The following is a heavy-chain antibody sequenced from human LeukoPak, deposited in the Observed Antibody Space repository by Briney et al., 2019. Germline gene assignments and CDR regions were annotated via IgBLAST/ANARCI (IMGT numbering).Heavy chain of an antibody. Sequence: GGSLRLSCAASGFTFSSSAMTWVRQAPGKGLEWVAVISYDGSTKYYADSVKGRFTISRDNSKNTLYLEINSLRAEDTAVYYCAREAWDVTGRAPVIWGQGTLVTVSS. D-gene: IGHD1-14*01. V-gene: IGHV3-30*03. CDR3: AREAWDVTGRAPVI. CDR2: ISYDGSTK. CDR1: GFTFSSSA. J-gene: IGHJ4*02.